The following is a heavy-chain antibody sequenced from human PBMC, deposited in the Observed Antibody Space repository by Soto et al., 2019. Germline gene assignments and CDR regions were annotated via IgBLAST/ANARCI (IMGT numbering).Heavy chain of an antibody. Sequence: QVQLVESGGGVVQPGRSPRLSCAASGFTFSSYGMHWVRQAPGKGLEWVAVISYDGSNKYYADSVKGRFTISRDNSKNTLYLQMNSLRAEDTAVYYCAKDRGYYGSGSYYYFDYCGQGTLVTVSS. J-gene: IGHJ4*02. D-gene: IGHD3-10*01. CDR3: AKDRGYYGSGSYYYFDY. V-gene: IGHV3-30*18. CDR2: ISYDGSNK. CDR1: GFTFSSYG.